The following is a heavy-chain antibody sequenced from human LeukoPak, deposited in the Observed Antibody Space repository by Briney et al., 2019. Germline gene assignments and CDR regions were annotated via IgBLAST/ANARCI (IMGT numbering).Heavy chain of an antibody. J-gene: IGHJ5*02. Sequence: SETLSLTCAVYGGSFSGYYWSWIRQPPGKGLEWIGEINHSGSTNYNPSLKSRVTISVDTSKNQFSLKLSSVTAADTAVYYCVVQPDGSWFNWFDPWGQGTLVTVSS. V-gene: IGHV4-34*01. CDR2: INHSGST. D-gene: IGHD1-26*01. CDR1: GGSFSGYY. CDR3: VVQPDGSWFNWFDP.